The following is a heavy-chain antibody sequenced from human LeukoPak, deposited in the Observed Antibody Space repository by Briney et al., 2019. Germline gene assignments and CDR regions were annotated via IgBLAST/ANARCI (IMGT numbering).Heavy chain of an antibody. V-gene: IGHV4-59*01. D-gene: IGHD3-16*01. CDR1: GASITNYY. J-gene: IGHJ6*03. CDR3: ASAPYYYYMNV. Sequence: SETLSLTCTVSGASITNYYWSWIRQPPEKGLEWIGYNHYSGGTNYNPSLKSRVTISIGTTKNQVSLKMSSVTAADTAVYYCASAPYYYYMNVWGKGTTVTVSS. CDR2: NHYSGGT.